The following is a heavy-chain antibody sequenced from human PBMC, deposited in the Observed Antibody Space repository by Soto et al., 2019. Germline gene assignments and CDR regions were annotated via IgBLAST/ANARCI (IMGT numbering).Heavy chain of an antibody. J-gene: IGHJ4*02. Sequence: EVQLLESGGGLVQPGGSLRLSCAVSGFTFSSYAMSWVRQAPGKGLEWVSVISGSGDSTYYADSVKGRFTISRDNSKNPLYLPMNSLRAEGTAVYYCAKRACGSDFDYWGQGTLGTVSS. CDR1: GFTFSSYA. CDR2: ISGSGDST. CDR3: AKRACGSDFDY. D-gene: IGHD3-10*01. V-gene: IGHV3-23*01.